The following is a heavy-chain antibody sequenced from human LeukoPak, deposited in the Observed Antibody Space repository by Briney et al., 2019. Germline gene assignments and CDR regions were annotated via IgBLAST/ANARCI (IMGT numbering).Heavy chain of an antibody. J-gene: IGHJ6*03. D-gene: IGHD6-13*01. Sequence: SETLSLTCTVSGGSISSGGYYWSWIRQHPGKGLEWIGYIYYSGSTYYNPSLKSRVTISVDTSKNQFSLKLSSVTAADTAVYYCARAAYSSSWSRYYYYYMDVWGKGTTVTVSS. V-gene: IGHV4-31*03. CDR2: IYYSGST. CDR3: ARAAYSSSWSRYYYYYMDV. CDR1: GGSISSGGYY.